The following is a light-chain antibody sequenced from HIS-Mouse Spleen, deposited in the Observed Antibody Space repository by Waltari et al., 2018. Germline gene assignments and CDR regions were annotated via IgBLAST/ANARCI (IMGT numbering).Light chain of an antibody. Sequence: QSALTQPRSVSGSPGQSVTISCTGTSSDVGGYNYVSWYQQHPGKAPKLMIYDVSKRPSGVPDRFSGSKSGNTASLTISGLQSEDEADYYCMIWHSSASVFGTGTKVTVL. CDR2: DVS. CDR1: SSDVGGYNY. J-gene: IGLJ1*01. CDR3: MIWHSSASV. V-gene: IGLV2-11*01.